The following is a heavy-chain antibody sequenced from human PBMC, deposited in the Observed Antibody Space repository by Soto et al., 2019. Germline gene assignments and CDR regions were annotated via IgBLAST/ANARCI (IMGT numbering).Heavy chain of an antibody. D-gene: IGHD3-22*01. J-gene: IGHJ4*02. CDR2: ISASNGNT. Sequence: ASVKVSCKASGYTFTTYGFSWVRQAPGQGLECVGWISASNGNTHYSQKFQGRVTMTTDTSTSTAYMELRSLTSGDTAVYYCASEPIYYNDGSGYSPLGYWGQGTLVTVSS. V-gene: IGHV1-18*04. CDR1: GYTFTTYG. CDR3: ASEPIYYNDGSGYSPLGY.